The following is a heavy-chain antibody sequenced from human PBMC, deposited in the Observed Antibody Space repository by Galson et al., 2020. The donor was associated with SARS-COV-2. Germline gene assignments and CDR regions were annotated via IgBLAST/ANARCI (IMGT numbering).Heavy chain of an antibody. CDR2: IIPIFGTA. D-gene: IGHD6-13*01. Sequence: SVKVSCKASGGTFSSYAISWVRQAPGQGLEWMGGIIPIFGTANYAQKFQGRVTITADESTSTAYMELSSLRSEDTAVYYCARGIAAAGPGIDAFAIWGQGTMVTVSS. J-gene: IGHJ3*02. V-gene: IGHV1-69*13. CDR1: GGTFSSYA. CDR3: ARGIAAAGPGIDAFAI.